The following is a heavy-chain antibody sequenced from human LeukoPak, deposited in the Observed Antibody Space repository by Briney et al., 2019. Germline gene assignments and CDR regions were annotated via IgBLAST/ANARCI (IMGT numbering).Heavy chain of an antibody. CDR1: GFTFSSYA. J-gene: IGHJ4*02. V-gene: IGHV3-23*01. Sequence: GGSLRLSCAASGFTFSSYAMSWVRQAPGKGLEWVSAISGSGGSTYYADSVKGRFTISRDNSKNTLYVQMNSLRAEDTAVYYCAKDRSDNTTWYVGSHWGQGTLVTVSS. CDR2: ISGSGGST. D-gene: IGHD6-13*01. CDR3: AKDRSDNTTWYVGSH.